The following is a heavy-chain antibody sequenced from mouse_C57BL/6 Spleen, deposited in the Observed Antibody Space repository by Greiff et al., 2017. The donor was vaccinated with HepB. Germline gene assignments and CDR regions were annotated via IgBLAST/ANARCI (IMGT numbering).Heavy chain of an antibody. CDR3: AREGYYYGYWYFDV. V-gene: IGHV3-6*01. J-gene: IGHJ1*03. CDR1: GYSITSGYY. Sequence: DVQLQESGPGLVKPSQSLSLTCSVTGYSITSGYYWNWIRQFPGNKLEWMGYISYDGSNNYNPSLKNRISITRDTSKNQFFLKLNSVTTEDTATYYCAREGYYYGYWYFDVWGTGTTVTVSS. D-gene: IGHD1-1*01. CDR2: ISYDGSN.